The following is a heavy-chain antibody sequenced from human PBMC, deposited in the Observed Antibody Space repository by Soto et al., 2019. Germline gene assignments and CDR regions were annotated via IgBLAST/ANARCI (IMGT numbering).Heavy chain of an antibody. CDR3: ARTEWIQLWFDY. D-gene: IGHD5-18*01. J-gene: IGHJ4*02. Sequence: QVQLLESGPGLVKPSQTLSLICNVSGASISSGGYYWSWIRQRPGGGLEWLGFIYYSGISHYNPSLKSRATISVDTSKNQFSLKLISVTAADTAVYNCARTEWIQLWFDYWGQGALVTVS. CDR1: GASISSGGYY. V-gene: IGHV4-31*03. CDR2: IYYSGIS.